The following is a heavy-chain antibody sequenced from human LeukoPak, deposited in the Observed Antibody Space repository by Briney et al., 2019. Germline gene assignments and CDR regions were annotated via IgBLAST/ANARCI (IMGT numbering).Heavy chain of an antibody. Sequence: SVKVSCKASGGTFSSYAISWLRQAPGQGLEWMGRIIPILGIANYAQKFQGRVTITADKSTSTAYMELSRLRSEDTVVYYCAREEGCSGGSCYWGQGTLVTVSS. CDR2: IIPILGIA. CDR1: GGTFSSYA. CDR3: AREEGCSGGSCY. V-gene: IGHV1-69*04. J-gene: IGHJ4*02. D-gene: IGHD2-15*01.